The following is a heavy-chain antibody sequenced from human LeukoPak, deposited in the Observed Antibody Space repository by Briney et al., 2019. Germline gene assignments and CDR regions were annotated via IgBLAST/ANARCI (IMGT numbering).Heavy chain of an antibody. V-gene: IGHV4-4*02. J-gene: IGHJ5*02. CDR1: GGSINSTNW. Sequence: SGTLSLTCAVSGGSINSTNWWSWVRQPPGKGLERIGEMYQSGNTRYNPSLKSRVTISADKSKNQFSLKLSSVTAADTAVYYCARHIRRYYSGSYKRGFWFDPWGQGTLVTVSS. CDR2: MYQSGNT. CDR3: ARHIRRYYSGSYKRGFWFDP. D-gene: IGHD1-26*01.